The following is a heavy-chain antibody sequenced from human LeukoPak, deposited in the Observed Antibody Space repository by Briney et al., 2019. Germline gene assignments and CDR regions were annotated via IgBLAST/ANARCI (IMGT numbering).Heavy chain of an antibody. CDR2: INWNGGST. J-gene: IGHJ3*02. Sequence: GGSLRLSCAASGFTFDDYGMIWVRQAPGKGLEWVSCINWNGGSTGYADSVKGRFTISRDNAKNSLYLQMNSLRAEDTALYYCARGDYGGNSDHDAFDIWGQGTMVTVSS. V-gene: IGHV3-20*04. CDR3: ARGDYGGNSDHDAFDI. CDR1: GFTFDDYG. D-gene: IGHD4-23*01.